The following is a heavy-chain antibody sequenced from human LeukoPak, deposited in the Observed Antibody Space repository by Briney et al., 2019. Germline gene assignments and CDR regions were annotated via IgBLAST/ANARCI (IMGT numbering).Heavy chain of an antibody. CDR3: ARDLYGGKRGWFDP. V-gene: IGHV3-48*03. Sequence: GGFLRLSCVASGFNFNIYEMNWVRQAPGKGLEWVSYITSDGSSIYYADSVKGQFTISRDNAKKSLWLQMNSLRAEDTALYYCARDLYGGKRGWFDPWGEGTLVTVSS. CDR2: ITSDGSSI. J-gene: IGHJ5*02. D-gene: IGHD4-23*01. CDR1: GFNFNIYE.